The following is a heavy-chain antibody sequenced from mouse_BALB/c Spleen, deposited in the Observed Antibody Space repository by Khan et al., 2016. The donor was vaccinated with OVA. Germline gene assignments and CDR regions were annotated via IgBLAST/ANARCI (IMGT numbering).Heavy chain of an antibody. CDR3: ARAPLLSDFDY. CDR2: IYPGDGDT. D-gene: IGHD2-1*01. V-gene: IGHV1-87*01. CDR1: GYTFTSYW. Sequence: QSGAELARPGASVKLSCKASGYTFTSYWMQWVKQRPGQGLEWIGAIYPGDGDTRYTQKFKGKATLTADKSSSTAYMQLSSLASEDSAVYYCARAPLLSDFDYWGQGTTLTVSS. J-gene: IGHJ2*01.